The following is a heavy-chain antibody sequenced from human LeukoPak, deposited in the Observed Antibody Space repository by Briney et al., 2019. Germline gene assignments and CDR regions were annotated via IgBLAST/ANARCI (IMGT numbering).Heavy chain of an antibody. CDR1: GGTFSSYA. V-gene: IGHV1-69*04. CDR2: IIPILGIA. CDR3: ARKHCSGGSCYEGY. Sequence: ASVKVSCKASGGTFSSYAISWVRQAPGQGLEWMGRIIPILGIANYAQKFQGRGTIAADKSTSTAYMELSSLRSEDTAVYYCARKHCSGGSCYEGYWGQGTLVTVSS. D-gene: IGHD2-15*01. J-gene: IGHJ4*02.